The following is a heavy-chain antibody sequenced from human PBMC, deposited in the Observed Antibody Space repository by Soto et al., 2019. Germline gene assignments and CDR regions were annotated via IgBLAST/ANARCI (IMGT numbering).Heavy chain of an antibody. Sequence: QVQLVESGGGVVQPGTSLRVSCVGSGFTFRSYVIHWVRQAPGKGLEWVALTSYDGSDKYYGDSVRGRFTISRDNSRNTVVLQMDSLRLEDTALYFCARWGTRGGLDVWGQGTLVSVSS. V-gene: IGHV3-30*19. D-gene: IGHD3-16*01. CDR3: ARWGTRGGLDV. J-gene: IGHJ1*01. CDR2: TSYDGSDK. CDR1: GFTFRSYV.